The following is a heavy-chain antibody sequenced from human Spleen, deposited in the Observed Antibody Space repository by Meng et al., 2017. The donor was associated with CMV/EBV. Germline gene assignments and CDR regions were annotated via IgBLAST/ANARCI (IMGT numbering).Heavy chain of an antibody. CDR3: ARDDGYSGYDSFDF. Sequence: GSLRLSCTVSGGSISSGVYYWGWIRQPPGKGLEWIGSIHYTGGPYYNPSFKGRVPISVDTPMNQFSMKLTSVTAADTAVYYCARDDGYSGYDSFDFWGQGTQVTVSS. V-gene: IGHV4-39*07. CDR2: IHYTGGP. J-gene: IGHJ4*02. D-gene: IGHD5-12*01. CDR1: GGSISSGVYY.